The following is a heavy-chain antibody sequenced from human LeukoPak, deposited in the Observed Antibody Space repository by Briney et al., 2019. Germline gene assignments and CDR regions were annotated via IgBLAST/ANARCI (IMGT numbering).Heavy chain of an antibody. Sequence: ASVKVSCKASGYTFTGYYMHWVRQAPGQGLEWMGWISSYNGNTNYAQKLQGRITMTTDTSTTSAYMELRSLRSDDTAVYYCARSTYSYDSSGYYPLYYFDYWGQGTLVTVSS. J-gene: IGHJ4*02. CDR1: GYTFTGYY. D-gene: IGHD3-22*01. CDR3: ARSTYSYDSSGYYPLYYFDY. V-gene: IGHV1-18*04. CDR2: ISSYNGNT.